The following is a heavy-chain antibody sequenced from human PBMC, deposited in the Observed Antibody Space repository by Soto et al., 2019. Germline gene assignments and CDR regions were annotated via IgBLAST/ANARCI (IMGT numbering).Heavy chain of an antibody. D-gene: IGHD2-2*01. V-gene: IGHV3-48*03. CDR2: ISSGGDSS. Sequence: EVQLVESGGGLAQPGGSVRLSCAASGFTFSSYEMNWVRQAPGKTLEWVSYISSGGDSSYYADSVKGRFTISRDNAKNSLSRQMNSLRVEDTDVYYCARVYCSTTTCHVQAFDSWGQGTLVTVSS. CDR3: ARVYCSTTTCHVQAFDS. J-gene: IGHJ4*02. CDR1: GFTFSSYE.